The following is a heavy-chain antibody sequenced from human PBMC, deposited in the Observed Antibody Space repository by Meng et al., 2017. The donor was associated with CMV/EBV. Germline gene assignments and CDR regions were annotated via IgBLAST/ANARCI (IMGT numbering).Heavy chain of an antibody. Sequence: SVKVSCKASGGTFSSYAISWVRQAPGQGLEWMGGIIPILGIANYAQKLQGRVTITADKSTSTAYMELSSLRSEDTAVYYCARRVDIVVVPATMYYYYGMDVWGQGTTVTVSS. J-gene: IGHJ6*02. V-gene: IGHV1-69*10. CDR1: GGTFSSYA. CDR2: IIPILGIA. D-gene: IGHD2-2*03. CDR3: ARRVDIVVVPATMYYYYGMDV.